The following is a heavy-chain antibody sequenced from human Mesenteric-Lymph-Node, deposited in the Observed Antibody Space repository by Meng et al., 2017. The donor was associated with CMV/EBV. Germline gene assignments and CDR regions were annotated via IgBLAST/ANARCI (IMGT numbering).Heavy chain of an antibody. D-gene: IGHD3-22*01. CDR1: GFTFSSYA. V-gene: IGHV3-23*01. Sequence: GESLKISCAASGFTFSSYAMSWVRQAPGKGLEWVSAISGSGGSTYYADSVKGRFTISRDNSKNTLYLQMNSLRAEDTAVYYCARDLFDSSGTPLLFDYWGQGTLVTVSS. CDR2: ISGSGGST. CDR3: ARDLFDSSGTPLLFDY. J-gene: IGHJ4*02.